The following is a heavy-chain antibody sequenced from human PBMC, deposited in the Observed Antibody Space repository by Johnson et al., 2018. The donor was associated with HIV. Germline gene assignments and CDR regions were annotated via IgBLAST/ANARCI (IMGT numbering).Heavy chain of an antibody. J-gene: IGHJ3*02. CDR1: GITFSDYY. CDR2: ISGSGSTL. CDR3: AKTYSGSNRDAFDI. Sequence: QMQLVESGGGLVQPGRSLRLSCAASGITFSDYYMSWIRQAPGKGLEWVSYISGSGSTLYYADSVKGRFTISRDNAKNSLYLQMNSLRAEDTAVYYCAKTYSGSNRDAFDIWGQGTMVTVSS. D-gene: IGHD1-26*01. V-gene: IGHV3-11*04.